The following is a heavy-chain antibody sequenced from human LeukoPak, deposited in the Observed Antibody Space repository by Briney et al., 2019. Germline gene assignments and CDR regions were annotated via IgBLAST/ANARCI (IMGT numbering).Heavy chain of an antibody. J-gene: IGHJ4*02. CDR3: ASKSSGYYLRVPFDY. CDR1: GGSFSGYY. V-gene: IGHV4-34*01. CDR2: INHSGST. Sequence: SETLSLTYAVYGGSFSGYYWSWIRQPPGKGLEWIGEINHSGSTNYNPSLKSRVTISVDTSKNQFSLKLSSVTAADTAVYYCASKSSGYYLRVPFDYWGQGTLVTVSS. D-gene: IGHD3-22*01.